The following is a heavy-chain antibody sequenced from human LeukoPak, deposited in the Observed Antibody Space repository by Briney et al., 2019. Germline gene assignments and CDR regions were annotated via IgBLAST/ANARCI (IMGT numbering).Heavy chain of an antibody. Sequence: GSLRLSCAASRFTVSSNYMSWVRQAPGKGLEWIGSIYYSGSTYYNPSLKSRVTISVDTSKNQFSLKLSSVTAADTAVYYCAREGDWPESDFDYWGQGTLVTVSS. CDR2: IYYSGST. V-gene: IGHV4-59*05. J-gene: IGHJ4*02. CDR3: AREGDWPESDFDY. D-gene: IGHD2-21*02. CDR1: RFTVSSNY.